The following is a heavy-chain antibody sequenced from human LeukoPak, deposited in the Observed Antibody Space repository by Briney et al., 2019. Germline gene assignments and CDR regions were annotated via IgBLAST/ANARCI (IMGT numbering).Heavy chain of an antibody. V-gene: IGHV1-18*01. D-gene: IGHD6-19*01. CDR3: ARHDGGWYRSDY. Sequence: ASVKVSCKAAGYTFTSYGISWVRQAPGQGLEWMGWISGYNGHAIYAQKLQGRVTMTTDTSTSTAYMELRSLRSDDTAVYYCARHDGGWYRSDYWGQGTLVTVSS. J-gene: IGHJ4*02. CDR2: ISGYNGHA. CDR1: GYTFTSYG.